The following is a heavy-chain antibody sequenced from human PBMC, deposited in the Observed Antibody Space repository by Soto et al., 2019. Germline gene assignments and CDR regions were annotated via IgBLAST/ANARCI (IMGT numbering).Heavy chain of an antibody. V-gene: IGHV4-59*01. CDR3: ATRSGDDFWSGYSQLNHYYYYMDV. CDR2: IYYSGST. Sequence: QVQLQESGPGLVKPSETLSLTCTVSGGSISSYYWSWIRQPPGKGLEWIGYIYYSGSTNYNPSLKSRVTISVDTSKNQFSLKLSSVTAADTAVYYCATRSGDDFWSGYSQLNHYYYYMDVWGKGTTVTVSS. J-gene: IGHJ6*03. CDR1: GGSISSYY. D-gene: IGHD3-3*01.